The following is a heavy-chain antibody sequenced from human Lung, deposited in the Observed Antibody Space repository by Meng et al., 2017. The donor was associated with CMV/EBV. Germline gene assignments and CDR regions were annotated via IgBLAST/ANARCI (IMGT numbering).Heavy chain of an antibody. V-gene: IGHV3-74*01. D-gene: IGHD3-22*01. CDR2: INSDGSST. CDR3: ARSYYYDSSGYYYPFDY. Sequence: SCAASGFTFSSYWMHWVRQAPGKGLVWVSRINSDGSSTSYADSVKGRFTISRDNAKNTLYLQMNSLRAEDTAVYYCARSYYYDSSGYYYPFDYWXQGTXVNGAS. J-gene: IGHJ4*02. CDR1: GFTFSSYW.